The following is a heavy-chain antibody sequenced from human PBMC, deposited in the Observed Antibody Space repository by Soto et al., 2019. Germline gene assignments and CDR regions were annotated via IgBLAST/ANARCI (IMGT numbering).Heavy chain of an antibody. V-gene: IGHV3-30-3*01. CDR2: ISYDGSNK. D-gene: IGHD3-16*02. J-gene: IGHJ4*02. CDR3: AIREGLVRLSYYFDY. Sequence: GGSLRLSCAASGFTFSSYAMHWVRQAPGKGLEWVAVISYDGSNKYYADSVKGRFTISRDNSKNTLYLQMNSLRAEDTAVYYCAIREGLVRLSYYFDYWGQGTLVTVSS. CDR1: GFTFSSYA.